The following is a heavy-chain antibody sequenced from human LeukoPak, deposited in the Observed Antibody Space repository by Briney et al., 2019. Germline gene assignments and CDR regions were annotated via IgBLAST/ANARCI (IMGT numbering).Heavy chain of an antibody. CDR3: AKARGSSVYEQFDY. Sequence: PGGSLRLSCAASGFAFSTYAMTWVRQAPEKGLQWVSTISTSGRATYYADSVEGRFTISRDNSKNTLYLQMNGLRADDTAVYYCAKARGSSVYEQFDYWGQGTQVTVSS. CDR2: ISTSGRAT. V-gene: IGHV3-23*01. D-gene: IGHD5/OR15-5a*01. J-gene: IGHJ4*02. CDR1: GFAFSTYA.